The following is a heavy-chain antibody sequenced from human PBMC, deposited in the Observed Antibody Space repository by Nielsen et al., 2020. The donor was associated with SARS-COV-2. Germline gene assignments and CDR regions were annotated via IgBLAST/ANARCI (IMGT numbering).Heavy chain of an antibody. Sequence: GESLKISCAASGFAFSNYAMHWVRQAPGKGLEWVAYISYEGSKQYYADSVKGRFTISRDFSKSTLYLQMNSLRAEDTAMYYCAKDRAIFMIYITRGGPDFWGQGTLVTVSS. CDR1: GFAFSNYA. CDR3: AKDRAIFMIYITRGGPDF. CDR2: ISYEGSKQ. D-gene: IGHD3/OR15-3a*01. V-gene: IGHV3-30*18. J-gene: IGHJ4*02.